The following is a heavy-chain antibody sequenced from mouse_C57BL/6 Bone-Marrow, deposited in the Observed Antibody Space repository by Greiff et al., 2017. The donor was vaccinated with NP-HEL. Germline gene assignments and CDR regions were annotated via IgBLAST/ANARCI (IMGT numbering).Heavy chain of an antibody. Sequence: QVQLQQPGAELVKPGASVKLSCKASGYTFTSYWMQWVKQRPGQGLEWIGEIDPSDSYTNYNQKFKGKATLTVDTSSSTAYMQLSSLTSEDSAVYCCAREGGIHYCGGYWGQGTTLTVSS. CDR2: IDPSDSYT. D-gene: IGHD1-2*01. CDR3: AREGGIHYCGGY. CDR1: GYTFTSYW. J-gene: IGHJ2*01. V-gene: IGHV1-50*01.